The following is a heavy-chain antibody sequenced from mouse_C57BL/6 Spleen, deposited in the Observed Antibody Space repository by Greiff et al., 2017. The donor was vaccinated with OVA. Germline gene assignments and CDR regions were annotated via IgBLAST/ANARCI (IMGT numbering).Heavy chain of an antibody. D-gene: IGHD1-1*01. Sequence: QVQLKQPGAELVKPGASVKLSCKASGYTFTSYWMHWVKQRPGQGLEWIGMIHPNSGSTNYNEKFKSKATLTVDKSSSTAYMQLSSLTSEDSAVYYCARSYYGSSLNYFDYWGQGTTLTVSS. CDR1: GYTFTSYW. V-gene: IGHV1-64*01. CDR2: IHPNSGST. J-gene: IGHJ2*01. CDR3: ARSYYGSSLNYFDY.